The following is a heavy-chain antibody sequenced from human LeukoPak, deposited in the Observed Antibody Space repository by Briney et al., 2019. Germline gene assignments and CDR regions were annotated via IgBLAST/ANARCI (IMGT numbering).Heavy chain of an antibody. D-gene: IGHD5-18*01. Sequence: GGSLRLSCAASGFTFSNYGMSWVRQAPGKGLEWVSGMSGSGGSTYYADSVKGRFTISRDNAKNSLYLQMNSLRAEDTAVYYCANGIQLRTHDAFDIWGQGTMVTVSS. CDR2: MSGSGGST. V-gene: IGHV3-23*01. CDR3: ANGIQLRTHDAFDI. CDR1: GFTFSNYG. J-gene: IGHJ3*02.